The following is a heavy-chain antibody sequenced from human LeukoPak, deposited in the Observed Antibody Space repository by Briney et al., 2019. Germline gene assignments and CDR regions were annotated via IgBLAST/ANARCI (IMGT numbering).Heavy chain of an antibody. CDR3: VRDRGYSTFDY. D-gene: IGHD3-22*01. Sequence: GGSLRLSCEASGFVFGHSWMSWVRQAPGKGLEWVANINLDGSEINYLDSLTGRLTISRDNAKDSLYLQMNGLRAEDTAVCFCVRDRGYSTFDYWGQGTLVTVSS. J-gene: IGHJ4*02. CDR2: INLDGSEI. V-gene: IGHV3-7*03. CDR1: GFVFGHSW.